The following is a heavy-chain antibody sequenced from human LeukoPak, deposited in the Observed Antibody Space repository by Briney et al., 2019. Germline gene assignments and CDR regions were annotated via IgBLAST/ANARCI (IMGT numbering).Heavy chain of an antibody. CDR2: ISSSGSTI. Sequence: PGGSLRLSCAASGFTFSDYYMSWIRQAPGKELEWVSYISSSGSTIYYADSVKGRFTISRDNAKNSLYLQMNSLRAEDTAVYYCARKGFVCSSTSCYNDAFDIWGQGTMVTVSS. J-gene: IGHJ3*02. CDR3: ARKGFVCSSTSCYNDAFDI. V-gene: IGHV3-11*01. CDR1: GFTFSDYY. D-gene: IGHD2-2*02.